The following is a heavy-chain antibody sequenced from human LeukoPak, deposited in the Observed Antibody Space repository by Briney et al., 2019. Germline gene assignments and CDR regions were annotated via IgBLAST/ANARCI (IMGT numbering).Heavy chain of an antibody. J-gene: IGHJ4*02. Sequence: SETLSLTCTVSGGSISSTSYHWGWIRQPPGKGLEWIGGIYYSGSTYYNPSLKSRVTISLDTYKNQFSLKLSSVTAADTAVYYCVLGYSSGWTYWGQGTLVTVSS. V-gene: IGHV4-39*07. D-gene: IGHD6-19*01. CDR2: IYYSGST. CDR1: GGSISSTSYH. CDR3: VLGYSSGWTY.